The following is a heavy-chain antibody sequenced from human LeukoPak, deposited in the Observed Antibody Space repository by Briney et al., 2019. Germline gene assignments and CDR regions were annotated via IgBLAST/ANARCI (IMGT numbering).Heavy chain of an antibody. CDR1: GGSISSYY. CDR3: AREQQPDVGNWFDP. D-gene: IGHD6-13*01. Sequence: SGTLSLTCTVSGGSISSYYWSWIRQPPGKGLEWIGYIYYSGSTNYNPSLKSRVTISVDTSKNQFSLKLSSVTAADTAVYYCAREQQPDVGNWFDPWGQGTLVTVSS. J-gene: IGHJ5*02. V-gene: IGHV4-59*01. CDR2: IYYSGST.